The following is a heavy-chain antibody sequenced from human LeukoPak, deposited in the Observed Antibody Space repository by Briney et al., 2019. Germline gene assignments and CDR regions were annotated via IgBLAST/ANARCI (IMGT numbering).Heavy chain of an antibody. CDR2: INPNSGGT. CDR1: GYTFTGYY. J-gene: IGHJ5*02. Sequence: ASVKVSCKASGYTFTGYYMHWVRQAPGQGLEWMGWINPNSGGTNYAQKFQGRVTMTRDTSISTAYMEMSRPRSDDTAVYYCARDKGAAAGRLNWFDPWGQGTLVTVSS. V-gene: IGHV1-2*02. D-gene: IGHD6-13*01. CDR3: ARDKGAAAGRLNWFDP.